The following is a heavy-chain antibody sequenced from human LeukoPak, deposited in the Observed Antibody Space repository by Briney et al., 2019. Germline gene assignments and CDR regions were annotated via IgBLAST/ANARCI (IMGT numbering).Heavy chain of an antibody. CDR2: IYYSGST. Sequence: SETLSLTCTVSGGSISSSSYYWGWIRQPPGKGLEWIGSIYYSGSTYYNPSLKSRVTISVDTSKNQCSLRLSSVTAADTAVYYCARTYYYDSSGYYFLYYFDYWGQGTLVTVSS. CDR1: GGSISSSSYY. D-gene: IGHD3-22*01. CDR3: ARTYYYDSSGYYFLYYFDY. V-gene: IGHV4-39*01. J-gene: IGHJ4*02.